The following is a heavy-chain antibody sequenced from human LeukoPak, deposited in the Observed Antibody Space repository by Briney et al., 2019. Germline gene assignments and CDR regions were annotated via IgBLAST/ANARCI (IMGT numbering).Heavy chain of an antibody. D-gene: IGHD1-26*01. J-gene: IGHJ6*02. CDR2: ISESGSNK. CDR3: AIRPLSSMDV. V-gene: IGHV3-30*03. CDR1: GFTFSSYG. Sequence: PGGSLRLSCAASGFTFSSYGMHWVRQAPGKGLEWVALISESGSNKYYAASVKGRFAISRDNSKNTLYLQMNRLRSEDTAVYYCAIRPLSSMDVWGQGTTVTVSS.